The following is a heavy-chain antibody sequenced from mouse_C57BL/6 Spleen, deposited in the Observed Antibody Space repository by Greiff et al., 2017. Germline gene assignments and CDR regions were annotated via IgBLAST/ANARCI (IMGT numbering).Heavy chain of an antibody. CDR1: GYTFTDYE. CDR3: TRGAYYYGSSLDY. V-gene: IGHV1-15*01. J-gene: IGHJ2*01. D-gene: IGHD1-1*01. CDR2: IDPETGGT. Sequence: QVQLQQSGAELVRPGASVTLSCKASGYTFTDYEMHWVKQTPVHGLEWIGAIDPETGGTAYNQKFKGKAILTADKSSSTAYMELRSLTSEDSAVYYCTRGAYYYGSSLDYWGQGTTLTVSS.